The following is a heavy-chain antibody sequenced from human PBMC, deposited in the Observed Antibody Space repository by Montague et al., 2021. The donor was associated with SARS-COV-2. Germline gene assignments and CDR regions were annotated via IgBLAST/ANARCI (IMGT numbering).Heavy chain of an antibody. V-gene: IGHV4-39*07. J-gene: IGHJ4*02. Sequence: SETLSLTCTVSGGSISSSSYYWGWIRQPPGKGLEYIGTIYYSGSSYYNPSLKSRVAMSVDTSKNQFSLKLDSVTAADTAVYYCARAGGGRTFYYWGQGILVTVSS. CDR3: ARAGGGRTFYY. D-gene: IGHD3-16*01. CDR2: IYYSGSS. CDR1: GGSISSSSYY.